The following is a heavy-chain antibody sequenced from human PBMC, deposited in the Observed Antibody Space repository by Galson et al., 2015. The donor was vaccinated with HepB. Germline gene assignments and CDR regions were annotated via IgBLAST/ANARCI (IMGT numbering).Heavy chain of an antibody. CDR3: AREAAYLDY. CDR2: INHSGST. CDR1: GGSFSGYY. V-gene: IGHV4-34*01. D-gene: IGHD2-21*01. Sequence: QVQLQESGPGLVKPSETLSLTCAVYGGSFSGYYWSWIRQPPGKGLEWIGEINHSGSTNYNPSLKSRVTISVDTSKNQFSLKLSSVTAADTAVYYCAREAAYLDYWGQGTLVTVSS. J-gene: IGHJ4*02.